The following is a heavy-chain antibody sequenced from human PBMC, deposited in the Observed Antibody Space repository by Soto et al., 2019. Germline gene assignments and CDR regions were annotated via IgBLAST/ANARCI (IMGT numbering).Heavy chain of an antibody. CDR3: AKVIEDSLTGPHAFDI. V-gene: IGHV3-23*01. D-gene: IGHD3-9*01. J-gene: IGHJ3*02. CDR2: ISGSGGST. CDR1: GFTFSSYA. Sequence: EVRLLESGGGLVQPGGSLRLSCAASGFTFSSYAMSWVRQAPGKGLEWVSAISGSGGSTYYADSVKGRFTISRDNSKNTLYLQMNSLRAEDTAVHYCAKVIEDSLTGPHAFDIWGQGTMVTVSS.